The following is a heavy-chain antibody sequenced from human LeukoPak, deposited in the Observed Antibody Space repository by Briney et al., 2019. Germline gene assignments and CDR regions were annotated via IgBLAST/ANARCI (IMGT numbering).Heavy chain of an antibody. CDR1: GFTFSSYW. Sequence: PGGSLRLSCAASGFTFSSYWMHWVRQAPGKGLVWVSRINSDGSSTSYADSVKGRFTISRDNAKNSLYLQMNSLRAEDTAVYYCARGARIAAAAFDYWGQGTLVTVSS. V-gene: IGHV3-74*01. D-gene: IGHD6-13*01. CDR2: INSDGSST. CDR3: ARGARIAAAAFDY. J-gene: IGHJ4*02.